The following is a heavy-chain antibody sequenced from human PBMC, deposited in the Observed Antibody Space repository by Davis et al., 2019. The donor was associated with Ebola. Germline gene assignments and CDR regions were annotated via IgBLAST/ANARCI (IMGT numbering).Heavy chain of an antibody. J-gene: IGHJ2*01. CDR1: GFTFSSYA. V-gene: IGHV3-30-3*01. CDR2: ISYDGSNK. Sequence: GGSLRLSCAASGFTFSSYAMHWVRQAPGKGLEWVAVISYDGSNKYYADSVKGRFTISRDNAKNSLYLQMTSLRAEDTAVYYCAASAPTSYWYFDLWGRGTLVTVSS. CDR3: AASAPTSYWYFDL.